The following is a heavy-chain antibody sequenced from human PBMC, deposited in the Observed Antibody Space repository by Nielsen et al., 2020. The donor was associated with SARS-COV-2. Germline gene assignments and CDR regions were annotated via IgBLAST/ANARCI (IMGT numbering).Heavy chain of an antibody. CDR3: ARRNGSGYYRQFDY. V-gene: IGHV4-59*12. Sequence: SETLSLTCTVSGGSISTYYWSWIRQPPGKGLEWIGYISYSGSTNYNPSLKSRVTISLDTSKNQFSLKLSPVTAADTAVYYCARRNGSGYYRQFDYWGQGTLVTVSS. J-gene: IGHJ4*02. D-gene: IGHD3-22*01. CDR2: ISYSGST. CDR1: GGSISTYY.